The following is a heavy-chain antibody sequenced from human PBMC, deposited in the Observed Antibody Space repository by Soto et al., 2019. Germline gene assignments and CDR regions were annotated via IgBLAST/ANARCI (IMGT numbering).Heavy chain of an antibody. D-gene: IGHD3-22*01. V-gene: IGHV4-39*01. CDR1: GGSISSSSYY. J-gene: IGHJ4*02. Sequence: TSETLSLTCTVSGGSISSSSYYWGWIRQPPGKGLEWIGSIYYSGSTYYNPSLKSRVTISVDTSKNQFSLKLSSVTAADTAVYYCWVSTLLVYYYDSSGYYFDYWGQGTLVTVSS. CDR3: WVSTLLVYYYDSSGYYFDY. CDR2: IYYSGST.